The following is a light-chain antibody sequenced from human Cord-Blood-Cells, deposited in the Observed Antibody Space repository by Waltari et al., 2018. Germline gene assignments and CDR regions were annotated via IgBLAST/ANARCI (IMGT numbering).Light chain of an antibody. V-gene: IGLV6-57*03. CDR1: SGSIASNY. J-gene: IGLJ3*02. Sequence: NFMLTQPHSVSESPGKTVTISCTRISGSIASNYVQWYQQRPGSAPTTVIYEDNQRPSGVPDRFSGSIDSSSNSASLTISGLKTEDEADYYCQSYDSSLWVFGGGTKLTVL. CDR2: EDN. CDR3: QSYDSSLWV.